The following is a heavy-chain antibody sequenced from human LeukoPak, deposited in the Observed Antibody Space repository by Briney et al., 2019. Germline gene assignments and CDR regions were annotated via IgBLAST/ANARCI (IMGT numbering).Heavy chain of an antibody. CDR3: ARASGHSSSWYFFDY. V-gene: IGHV4-59*08. Sequence: PSETLSLTCTVSGGSISSYYWSWIRQPPGKGLEWIGYIYYSGSTNYNPSLKSRVTISVDTSKKQFSLKLSSVTAADTAVYYCARASGHSSSWYFFDYWGQGTLVTVSS. J-gene: IGHJ4*02. CDR1: GGSISSYY. CDR2: IYYSGST. D-gene: IGHD6-13*01.